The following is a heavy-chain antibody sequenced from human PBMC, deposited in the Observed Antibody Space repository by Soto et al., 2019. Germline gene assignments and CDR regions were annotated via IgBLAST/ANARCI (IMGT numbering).Heavy chain of an antibody. CDR3: ARVEITMIVVVADY. D-gene: IGHD3-22*01. Sequence: ASVKVSCKASGFTFTSSAVQWVRQAPGQGLEWMGWISAYNGNTNYAQKLQGRVTMTTDTSTSTAYMELRSLRSDDTAVYYCARVEITMIVVVADYWGQGTLVTVSS. CDR2: ISAYNGNT. CDR1: GFTFTSSA. V-gene: IGHV1-18*01. J-gene: IGHJ4*02.